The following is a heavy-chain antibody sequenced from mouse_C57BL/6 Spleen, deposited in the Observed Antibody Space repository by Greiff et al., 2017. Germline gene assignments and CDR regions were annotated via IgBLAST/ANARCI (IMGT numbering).Heavy chain of an antibody. J-gene: IGHJ2*01. CDR1: GFTFSDYY. Sequence: EVMLVESEGGLVQPGSSMKLSCTASGFTFSDYYMAWVRQVPEKGLEWVANINYDGSSTYYLDSLKSRFIISRDNAKNILYLQMSSLKSEDTATYYCASLDSSGGYFDYWGQGTTLTVSS. D-gene: IGHD3-2*02. CDR3: ASLDSSGGYFDY. V-gene: IGHV5-16*01. CDR2: INYDGSST.